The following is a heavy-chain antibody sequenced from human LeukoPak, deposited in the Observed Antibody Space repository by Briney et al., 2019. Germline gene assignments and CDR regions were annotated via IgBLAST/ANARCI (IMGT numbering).Heavy chain of an antibody. D-gene: IGHD4-17*01. Sequence: PGGSLRLSCAASGFTFSSYAMSWVCQAPGKGLEWVSAISGGGGSTHSADSVKGRFTISRDNSKNTLHLQMNSLRAEDTAVYYCAKSRLYGDYANFDYWGQGTLVTVSS. CDR3: AKSRLYGDYANFDY. CDR2: ISGGGGST. J-gene: IGHJ4*02. V-gene: IGHV3-23*01. CDR1: GFTFSSYA.